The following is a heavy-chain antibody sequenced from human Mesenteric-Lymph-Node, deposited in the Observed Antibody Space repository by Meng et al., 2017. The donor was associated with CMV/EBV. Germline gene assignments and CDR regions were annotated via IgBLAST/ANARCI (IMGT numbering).Heavy chain of an antibody. CDR1: GGSVSSGTYY. V-gene: IGHV4-61*01. Sequence: SETLSLTCTVSGGSVSSGTYYWTWIRQPPGKGLEWIGYIYYSGSTNYNPSLKSRVTISVDTSKNQFSLKLSSVTAADTAVYYCARERWSGYYTGIDYWGQGTLVTVSS. CDR3: ARERWSGYYTGIDY. D-gene: IGHD3-3*01. CDR2: IYYSGST. J-gene: IGHJ4*02.